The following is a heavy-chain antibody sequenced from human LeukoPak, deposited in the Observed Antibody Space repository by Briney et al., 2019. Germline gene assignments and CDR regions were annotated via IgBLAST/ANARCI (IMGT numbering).Heavy chain of an antibody. CDR2: ISHSGSA. CDR3: ASYDSGGYYYSG. CDR1: GGSISSGTYS. V-gene: IGHV4-30-2*01. D-gene: IGHD3-22*01. Sequence: SETLSLTCAVSGGSISSGTYSWRWVRQPPGKGLEYIGYISHSGSAHYNPSLKGRVTISADRSKNQFSLKLTSVTAADTAVYYCASYDSGGYYYSGWGQGTLVTVSS. J-gene: IGHJ4*02.